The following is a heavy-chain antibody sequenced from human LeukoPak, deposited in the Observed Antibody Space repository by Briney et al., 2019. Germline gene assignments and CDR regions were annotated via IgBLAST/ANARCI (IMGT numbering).Heavy chain of an antibody. CDR2: LNWDGGRT. CDR3: ARYFSVYDSSGLRAFDI. V-gene: IGHV3-20*04. Sequence: GGSLRLSCAVSGFRFGDYGMSWVRQGPGKGLEWVSGLNWDGGRTGYANSVKGRFTISRDNAKNSLYLQMNSLRDEDTALYYCARYFSVYDSSGLRAFDIWGQGTMVTVSS. J-gene: IGHJ3*02. CDR1: GFRFGDYG. D-gene: IGHD3-22*01.